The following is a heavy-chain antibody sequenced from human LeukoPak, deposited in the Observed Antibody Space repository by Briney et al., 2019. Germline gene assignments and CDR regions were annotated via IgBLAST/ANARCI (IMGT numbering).Heavy chain of an antibody. CDR3: ARDFYSSAMVAISYYYYYYYMAV. J-gene: IGHJ6*03. Sequence: GGSLRLSCAASGFTFSSYSMNWVRQAPGKGLEWVSSISSSRSYIYYADSVKGRFTISRDNAKNSLYLQMSSLRAEDTAVYYCARDFYSSAMVAISYYYYYYYMAVWGKGTTVTVSS. CDR1: GFTFSSYS. CDR2: ISSSRSYI. D-gene: IGHD5-18*01. V-gene: IGHV3-21*01.